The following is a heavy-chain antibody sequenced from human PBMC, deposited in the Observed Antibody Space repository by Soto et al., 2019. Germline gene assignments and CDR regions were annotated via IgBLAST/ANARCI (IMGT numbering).Heavy chain of an antibody. J-gene: IGHJ4*02. CDR2: IIPIFGTA. CDR1: GGTFSSYA. D-gene: IGHD1-26*01. CDR3: AIDIVGATKAYYFDY. V-gene: IGHV1-69*13. Sequence: GASVKVSCKASGGTFSSYAISWVRQAPGQELEWMGGIIPIFGTANYAQKFQGRVTITADESTSTAYMELSSLGSEDTAVYYCAIDIVGATKAYYFDYWGQGTLVPVSS.